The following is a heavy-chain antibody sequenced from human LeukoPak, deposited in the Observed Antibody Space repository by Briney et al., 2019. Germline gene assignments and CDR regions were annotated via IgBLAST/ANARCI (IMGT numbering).Heavy chain of an antibody. CDR3: AKDSPRAGGSGTYQDY. Sequence: PGGSLRLSCAASGFTFSSHWMHWVRQAPGKRLEWVAFIRYDGSNKYYADSVKGRFTISRDNSKNTLYLQMNSLRAEDTAVYYCAKDSPRAGGSGTYQDYWGQGTLVTVSS. J-gene: IGHJ4*02. D-gene: IGHD3-10*01. CDR2: IRYDGSNK. V-gene: IGHV3-30*02. CDR1: GFTFSSHW.